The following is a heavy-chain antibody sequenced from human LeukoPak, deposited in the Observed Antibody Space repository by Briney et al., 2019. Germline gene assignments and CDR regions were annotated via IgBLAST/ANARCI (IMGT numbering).Heavy chain of an antibody. Sequence: GGSLRLSCAAYGFTVTNTYMTWVRQAPGKGLEWVSVIYSSGATSYAGSVKGRFTISRDSSRNTLSLQMNSLSAEDTAVYYCARGASLWTNFEYWGQGALVTVSS. V-gene: IGHV3-53*01. CDR2: IYSSGAT. CDR3: ARGASLWTNFEY. CDR1: GFTVTNTY. J-gene: IGHJ4*02. D-gene: IGHD2-2*01.